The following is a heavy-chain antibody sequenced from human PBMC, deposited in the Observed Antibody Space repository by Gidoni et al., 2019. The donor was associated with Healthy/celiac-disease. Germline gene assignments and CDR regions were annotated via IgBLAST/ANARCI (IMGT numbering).Heavy chain of an antibody. V-gene: IGHV3-23*01. CDR1: GFPLSRQP. Sequence: EVQLLESGGGWVQLGGSLRRSCAASGFPLSRQPMSWVRLAPGKGLEWVSAISGSGGSTYYADSVKGRFTISRDNSKNTLYLQMNSLRAEDTAVYYCAKDQGSGGYYGSGSYHYWGQGTLVTVSS. J-gene: IGHJ4*02. CDR3: AKDQGSGGYYGSGSYHY. CDR2: ISGSGGST. D-gene: IGHD3-10*01.